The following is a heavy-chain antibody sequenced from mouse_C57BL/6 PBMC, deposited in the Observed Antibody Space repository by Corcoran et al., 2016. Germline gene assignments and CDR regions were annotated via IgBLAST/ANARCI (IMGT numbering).Heavy chain of an antibody. CDR1: GYSFTSYY. CDR3: ARNYDGYYSYAMDY. Sequence: QVQLKQSGAELVRPGASVKISCKASGYSFTSYYIHWVKQRPGQGLEWIGWIYPGSGNTKYNEKFKGKATLTADTSSSTAYMQLSSLTSEDSAVYYCARNYDGYYSYAMDYWGQGTSVTVSS. J-gene: IGHJ4*01. D-gene: IGHD2-3*01. V-gene: IGHV1-66*01. CDR2: IYPGSGNT.